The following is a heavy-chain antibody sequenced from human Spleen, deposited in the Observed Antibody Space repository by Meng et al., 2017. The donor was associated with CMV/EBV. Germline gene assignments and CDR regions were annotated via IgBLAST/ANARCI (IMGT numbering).Heavy chain of an antibody. D-gene: IGHD3-22*01. CDR1: GGSIRSYW. CDR2: IFASGST. CDR3: SGIYYYDSGVSY. J-gene: IGHJ4*02. Sequence: QVQLQESGPGLVKPSESLSLTCTVSGGSIRSYWWSWIRQPAGKGLEWIGRIFASGSTSYNPSLNSRVTMSLDTSKSEVSLNLNSVTAADTAVYYCSGIYYYDSGVSYWGQGTLVTVSS. V-gene: IGHV4-4*07.